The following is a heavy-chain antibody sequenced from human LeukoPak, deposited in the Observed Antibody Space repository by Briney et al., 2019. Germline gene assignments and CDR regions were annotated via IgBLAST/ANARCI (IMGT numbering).Heavy chain of an antibody. D-gene: IGHD6-19*01. Sequence: ASVKISCKASGHAFSDYYVHWVQQAPGKGLQWMGRVDPEDGRTKYAEKFQGRVTITADTSTDTAYMELNDLTSEDTAVYYCATDGYIRGWPRQRFDSWGQGTLVTVSS. CDR1: GHAFSDYY. J-gene: IGHJ4*02. V-gene: IGHV1-69-2*01. CDR2: VDPEDGRT. CDR3: ATDGYIRGWPRQRFDS.